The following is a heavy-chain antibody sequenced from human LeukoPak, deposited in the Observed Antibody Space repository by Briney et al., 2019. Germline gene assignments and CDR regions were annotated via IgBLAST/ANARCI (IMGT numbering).Heavy chain of an antibody. D-gene: IGHD1-1*01. CDR2: IWYDGSNK. CDR1: GFTFSNYG. V-gene: IGHV3-30*02. Sequence: VGSLRLSCAASGFTFSNYGMHWVRQAPGKGLEWVTFIWYDGSNKYYADSVKGRFTISRDNSKNTLYLQMNSLRAEDTAVYYCAKDENVLFDYWGQGTLVTVSS. J-gene: IGHJ4*02. CDR3: AKDENVLFDY.